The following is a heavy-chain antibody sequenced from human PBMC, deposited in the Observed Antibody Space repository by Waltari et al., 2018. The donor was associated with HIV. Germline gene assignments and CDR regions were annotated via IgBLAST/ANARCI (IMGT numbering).Heavy chain of an antibody. J-gene: IGHJ4*02. V-gene: IGHV1-69*08. CDR1: GGSFTSYS. CDR3: ASARETMGVDFDF. Sequence: QVQLVQSGAEVRTXGSSVKVSCKASGGSFTSYSIHWVRQAPGQGLEWMGRVIPMSGTAMKAQKFXAXVTISADKSTTTAYMELTSLRTEDTAVYYCASARETMGVDFDFWGQGTLVTVSS. D-gene: IGHD3-10*01. CDR2: VIPMSGTA.